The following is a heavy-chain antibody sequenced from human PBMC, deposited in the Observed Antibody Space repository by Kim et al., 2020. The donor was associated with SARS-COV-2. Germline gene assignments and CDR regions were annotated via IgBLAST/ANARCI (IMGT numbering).Heavy chain of an antibody. CDR2: IYYSGST. CDR1: GGSISSSSYY. Sequence: SETLSLTCTVSGGSISSSSYYWGWIRQPPGKGLEWIGSIYYSGSTYYNPSLKSRVTISVDTSKNQFSLKLSSVTAADTAVYYCARQARRGHIVARHDWFDPGGQGTLVPVSS. D-gene: IGHD2-15*01. V-gene: IGHV4-39*01. J-gene: IGHJ5*02. CDR3: ARQARRGHIVARHDWFDP.